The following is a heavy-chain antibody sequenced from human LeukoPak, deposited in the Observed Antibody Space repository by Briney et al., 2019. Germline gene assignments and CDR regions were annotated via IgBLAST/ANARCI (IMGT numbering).Heavy chain of an antibody. J-gene: IGHJ4*02. V-gene: IGHV3-33*06. Sequence: PGGSLRLSCAASGFTYSHYGMHWVRQAPGKGLEWVAVIWSDGTEKYYGDAVMGRFTISRDNSRNTLYLQMNSLRGEDTAVYYCAKDAQRGFDYSNSLEKWGQGTLVTVSS. CDR1: GFTYSHYG. CDR3: AKDAQRGFDYSNSLEK. D-gene: IGHD4-11*01. CDR2: IWSDGTEK.